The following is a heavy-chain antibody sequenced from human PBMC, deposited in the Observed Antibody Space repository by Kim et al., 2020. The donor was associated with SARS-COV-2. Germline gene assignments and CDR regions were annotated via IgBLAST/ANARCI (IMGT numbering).Heavy chain of an antibody. D-gene: IGHD6-13*01. J-gene: IGHJ6*03. CDR3: ARAAAGFDYYYYMDV. Sequence: SETLSLTCTVSGGSISSYYWSWIRQPPGKGLEWIGYIYYSGSTNYNPSLKSRVTISVDTSKNQFSLKLSSVTAADTAVYYCARAAAGFDYYYYMDVWGKG. V-gene: IGHV4-59*08. CDR1: GGSISSYY. CDR2: IYYSGST.